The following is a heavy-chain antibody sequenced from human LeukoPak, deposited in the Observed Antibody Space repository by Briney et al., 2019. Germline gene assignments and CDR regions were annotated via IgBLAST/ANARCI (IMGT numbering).Heavy chain of an antibody. Sequence: ASVKVSCKASGGTFSSYAISWVRQAPGQGLEWMGWINPNSGGTSYAQKFQGRVTMTRDTSISTAYMELSRLRSDDTAVYYCARTHYYGTGSYYPDAFDIWGQGTMVTVSS. CDR3: ARTHYYGTGSYYPDAFDI. CDR1: GGTFSSYA. J-gene: IGHJ3*02. V-gene: IGHV1-2*02. D-gene: IGHD3-10*01. CDR2: INPNSGGT.